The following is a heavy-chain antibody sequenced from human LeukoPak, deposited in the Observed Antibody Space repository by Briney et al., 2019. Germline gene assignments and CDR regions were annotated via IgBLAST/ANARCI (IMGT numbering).Heavy chain of an antibody. CDR3: ARVRGDYDILTGRVYFFDY. CDR2: INHSGST. V-gene: IGHV4-34*01. Sequence: SETLSLTCAVYGGSFSGYYWSWIRQPPGKGLEWIGEINHSGSTNYNPSLKSRVTISVDTSKNQFSLKLGSVTAADTAVYYCARVRGDYDILTGRVYFFDYWGQGTLVTVSS. CDR1: GGSFSGYY. J-gene: IGHJ4*02. D-gene: IGHD3-9*01.